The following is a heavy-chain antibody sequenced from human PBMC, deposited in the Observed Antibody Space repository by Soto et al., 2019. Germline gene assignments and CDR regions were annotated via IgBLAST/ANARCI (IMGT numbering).Heavy chain of an antibody. CDR3: ARDLYSSDISGMDV. CDR2: ISYDGSKI. V-gene: IGHV3-30-3*01. CDR1: GFRFSTYA. D-gene: IGHD3-22*01. J-gene: IGHJ6*02. Sequence: QVQLVESGGGVVQPGRSLRLSCAASGFRFSTYAVNWVRQSPGKGLQWVAVISYDGSKIYYADSVKGRFNISRDNSKNTLYLQMNSLRAEDTAVYYCARDLYSSDISGMDVWGQGTTVTVS.